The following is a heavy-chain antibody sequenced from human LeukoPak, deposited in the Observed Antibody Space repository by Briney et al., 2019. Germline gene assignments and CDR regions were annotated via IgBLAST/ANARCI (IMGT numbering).Heavy chain of an antibody. D-gene: IGHD2-2*02. CDR3: ASPGSYCSSTSCYTAAEYFQH. J-gene: IGHJ1*01. CDR2: IYYSGST. CDR1: GGSISSSSYY. Sequence: SETLSLTCTVSGGSISSSSYYWGWIRQPPGKGLEWIGSIYYSGSTYYNPSLKSRVTISVDTSKNQFSLKLSSVTAADTAVYYCASPGSYCSSTSCYTAAEYFQHWGQGTLVTVSS. V-gene: IGHV4-39*01.